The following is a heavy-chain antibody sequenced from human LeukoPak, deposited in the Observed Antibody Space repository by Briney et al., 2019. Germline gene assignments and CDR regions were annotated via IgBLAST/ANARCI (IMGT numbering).Heavy chain of an antibody. CDR1: GGSFSGYY. CDR2: INHSGST. CDR3: ARPRSYYDF. D-gene: IGHD3-3*01. J-gene: IGHJ4*02. V-gene: IGHV4-34*01. Sequence: KPSETLSLTCAVYGGSFSGYYWSWIRQPPGKGLEWIGEINHSGSTNYNPSLKSRVTISVDTSKNQFSLKLSSVTAADTAVYYCARPRSYYDFWSQGTLVTVSS.